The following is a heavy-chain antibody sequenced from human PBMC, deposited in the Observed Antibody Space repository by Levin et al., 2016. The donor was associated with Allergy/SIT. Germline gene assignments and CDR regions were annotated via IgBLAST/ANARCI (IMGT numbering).Heavy chain of an antibody. CDR3: AKDVVAKSFGFHYFDY. V-gene: IGHV3-7*01. CDR2: INQDGSGK. D-gene: IGHD3-3*01. J-gene: IGHJ4*02. Sequence: GESLKISCSASGFPISKSWMSWVRQAPGKGLEWVANINQDGSGKSYVDSVKGRFTVSRDSVKNTLYLQMNSLRVEDTAIYYCAKDVVAKSFGFHYFDYWGQGTQVTVSS. CDR1: GFPISKSW.